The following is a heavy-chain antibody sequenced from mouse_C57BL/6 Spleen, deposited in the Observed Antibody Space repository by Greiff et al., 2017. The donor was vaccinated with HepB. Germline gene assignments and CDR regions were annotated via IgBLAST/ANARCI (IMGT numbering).Heavy chain of an antibody. CDR2: ISYDGSN. CDR1: GYSITSGYY. D-gene: IGHD1-1*01. J-gene: IGHJ1*03. CDR3: ATGSSSHWYFDV. Sequence: EVQLQESGPGLVKPSQSLSLTCSVTGYSITSGYYWNWIRQFPGNKLEWMGYISYDGSNNYNPSLKNRISITRDTSKNQFFLKLNSVTTEDTATYYCATGSSSHWYFDVWGTGTTVTVSS. V-gene: IGHV3-6*01.